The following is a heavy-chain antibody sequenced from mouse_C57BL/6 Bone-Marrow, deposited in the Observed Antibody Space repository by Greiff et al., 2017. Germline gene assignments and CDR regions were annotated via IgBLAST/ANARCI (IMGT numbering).Heavy chain of an antibody. CDR3: ARRAYYDYDEAMDY. V-gene: IGHV5-6*02. J-gene: IGHJ4*01. D-gene: IGHD2-4*01. Sequence: VMLVESGGDLVKPGGSLKLSCAASGFTFSSYGMSWVRQTPDKRLAWVATISSGGSYTYYPDSVKGRFTISRDNAKNTLYLQMSSLKSEDTAMYYCARRAYYDYDEAMDYWGQGTSVTVSS. CDR2: ISSGGSYT. CDR1: GFTFSSYG.